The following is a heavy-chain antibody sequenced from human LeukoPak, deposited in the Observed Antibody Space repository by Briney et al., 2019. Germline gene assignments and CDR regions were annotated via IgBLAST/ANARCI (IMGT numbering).Heavy chain of an antibody. D-gene: IGHD5-24*01. V-gene: IGHV4-34*01. Sequence: SETLSLTCAVYGGSFSGYYWSWIRQPPGKGLEGIGEINHSGSTNYNPSLKSRVTISVDTSKNQFSLKLSSVTAADTAVYCCARGRRDGYNSYYYYYMDVWGKGTTVTVSS. CDR1: GGSFSGYY. CDR3: ARGRRDGYNSYYYYYMDV. CDR2: INHSGST. J-gene: IGHJ6*03.